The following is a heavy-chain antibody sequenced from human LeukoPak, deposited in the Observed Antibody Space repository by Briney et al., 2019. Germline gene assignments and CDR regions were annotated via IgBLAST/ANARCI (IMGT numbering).Heavy chain of an antibody. CDR2: VYDSWNN. V-gene: IGHV4-30-4*01. CDR1: GDSINSGNSH. CDR3: ASYFVGNGGRGY. Sequence: SQTLSLTCTVPGDSINSGNSHWTWIRQPPEKGLEWLGSVYDSWNNYYNPSLESRITMSVDTSKNQYSLELSSVIAADTAVYYCASYFVGNGGRGYWGQGALVTVSS. J-gene: IGHJ4*02. D-gene: IGHD3-10*02.